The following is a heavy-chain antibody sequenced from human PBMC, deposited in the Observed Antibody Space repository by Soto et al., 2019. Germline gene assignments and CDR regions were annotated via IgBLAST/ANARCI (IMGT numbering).Heavy chain of an antibody. CDR2: INHSGST. J-gene: IGHJ6*02. V-gene: IGHV4-34*01. CDR3: ARDGGGYGSGSYYMNYYYYYGMDV. CDR1: GGSFSGYY. Sequence: SETLSLTCAVYGGSFSGYYWSWIRQPPGKGLEWIGEINHSGSTNYNPSLKSRVTISVDTSKNQFSLKLSSVTAADTAVYYCARDGGGYGSGSYYMNYYYYYGMDVWGQGTTVTVSS. D-gene: IGHD3-10*01.